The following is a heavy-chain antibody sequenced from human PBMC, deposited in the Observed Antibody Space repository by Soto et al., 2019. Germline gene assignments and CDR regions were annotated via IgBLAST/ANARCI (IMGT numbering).Heavy chain of an antibody. CDR3: ARDFGAAAGTRRNWFDP. J-gene: IGHJ5*02. Sequence: SVKVSCKASGGTFSSYAISWVRQAPGQGLEWMGGIIPIFGTANYAQKFQGRVTITADESTSTAYMELSSLRSEDTAVYYCARDFGAAAGTRRNWFDPWGQGTLVTVSS. CDR2: IIPIFGTA. D-gene: IGHD6-13*01. V-gene: IGHV1-69*13. CDR1: GGTFSSYA.